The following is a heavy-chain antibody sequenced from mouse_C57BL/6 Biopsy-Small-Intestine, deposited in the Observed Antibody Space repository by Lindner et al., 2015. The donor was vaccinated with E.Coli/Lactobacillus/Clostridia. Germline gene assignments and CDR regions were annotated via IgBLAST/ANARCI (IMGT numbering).Heavy chain of an antibody. CDR3: ARDLDFDY. Sequence: VQLQESGAELARPGASVKLSCKASGCTFTSYSISWVKQRTGQGLEWIGVINPGSGGITYNEKFKGKATLTADKSSSTAYMQLSSLTSEDSAVYFCARDLDFDYWGQGTTLTVSS. CDR1: GCTFTSYS. CDR2: INPGSGGI. J-gene: IGHJ2*01. V-gene: IGHV1-81*01.